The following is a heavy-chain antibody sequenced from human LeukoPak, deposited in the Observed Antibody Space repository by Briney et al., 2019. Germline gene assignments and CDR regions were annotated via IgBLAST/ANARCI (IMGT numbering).Heavy chain of an antibody. Sequence: GESLKISCKGSGYNFTIRWIGWVRQMPGKGLEWMGIIYPGDSDTRYSPSFQGQVTISADKSISTAYLQWSSLKASDTAMYYCARSYVWGSYRYRPQYYFDYWGQGTLVTVSS. D-gene: IGHD3-16*02. CDR1: GYNFTIRW. CDR3: ARSYVWGSYRYRPQYYFDY. J-gene: IGHJ4*02. V-gene: IGHV5-51*01. CDR2: IYPGDSDT.